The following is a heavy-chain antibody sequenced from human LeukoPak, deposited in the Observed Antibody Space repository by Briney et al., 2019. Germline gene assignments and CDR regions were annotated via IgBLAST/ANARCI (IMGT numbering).Heavy chain of an antibody. J-gene: IGHJ4*02. CDR2: IYYSGST. V-gene: IGHV4-39*07. CDR3: ARRPLWFGSNRSFDY. Sequence: PSETLSLTCTVSGGSISSSSYYWGWIRQPPGKGLEWIGSIYYSGSTYYNPSLKSRVTISVDTSKNQFSLKLSSVTAADTAVYYCARRPLWFGSNRSFDYWGQGTLVTVSS. CDR1: GGSISSSSYY. D-gene: IGHD3-10*01.